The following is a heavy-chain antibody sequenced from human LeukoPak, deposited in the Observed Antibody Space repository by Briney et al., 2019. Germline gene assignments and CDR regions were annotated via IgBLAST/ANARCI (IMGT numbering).Heavy chain of an antibody. D-gene: IGHD6-13*01. J-gene: IGHJ4*02. V-gene: IGHV1-2*02. Sequence: ASVKVSCKASGYTFTGYYMHWVRQAPGQGLEWMGWINPNSGVTNYAQKFQGRVTMTTHTSISTAYMELSRLRSDDTAVYYCARPAYSSSWGDYWGQGTLVTVSS. CDR1: GYTFTGYY. CDR2: INPNSGVT. CDR3: ARPAYSSSWGDY.